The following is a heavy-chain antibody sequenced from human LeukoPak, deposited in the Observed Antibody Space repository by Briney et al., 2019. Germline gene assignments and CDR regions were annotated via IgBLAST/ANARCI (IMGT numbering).Heavy chain of an antibody. D-gene: IGHD6-19*01. Sequence: GGSLRLSCAASGFTFSSYGMHWVRQAPGKGLEWVAVISYDGSNKYYADSVEGRFTISRDNSKNTLYLQMNSLRAEDTAVYYCAKDAEQWLLTGPYDYWGQGALVTVSS. J-gene: IGHJ4*02. CDR1: GFTFSSYG. CDR3: AKDAEQWLLTGPYDY. CDR2: ISYDGSNK. V-gene: IGHV3-30*18.